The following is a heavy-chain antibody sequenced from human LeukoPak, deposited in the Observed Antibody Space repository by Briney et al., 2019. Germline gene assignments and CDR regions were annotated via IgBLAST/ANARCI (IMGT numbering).Heavy chain of an antibody. J-gene: IGHJ5*02. D-gene: IGHD3-16*01. CDR3: ARDRGGDWFDP. V-gene: IGHV3-7*03. Sequence: GGSLRLSCTASGFTFGDYAMSWIRQAPGKGLEWVANIKQDGSEKYYVDSVKGRFTISRDNAKNSLYLQMNSLRAEDTAVYYCARDRGGDWFDPWGQGTLVTVSS. CDR1: GFTFGDYA. CDR2: IKQDGSEK.